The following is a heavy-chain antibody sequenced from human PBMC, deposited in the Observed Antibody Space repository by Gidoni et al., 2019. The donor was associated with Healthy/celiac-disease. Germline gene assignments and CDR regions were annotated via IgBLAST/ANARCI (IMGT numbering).Heavy chain of an antibody. Sequence: EVQLVESGGGLVKPGGSLRLSCAASGFTFSRDRMNWVRQAPGKGLEWVSSISSSSSYIYYADSVRGRFTISRDNAKNSLYLQMNSLRAEDTAVYYCARDLSGSWVDESIAVVWGQGTLVTVSS. V-gene: IGHV3-21*01. J-gene: IGHJ4*02. CDR3: ARDLSGSWVDESIAVV. CDR2: ISSSSSYI. CDR1: GFTFSRDR. D-gene: IGHD6-6*01.